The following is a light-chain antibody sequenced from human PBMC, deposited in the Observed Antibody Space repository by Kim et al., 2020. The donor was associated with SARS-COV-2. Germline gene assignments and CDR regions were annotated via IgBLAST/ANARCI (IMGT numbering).Light chain of an antibody. CDR1: QNINDR. V-gene: IGKV1-39*01. Sequence: SASVGDRVTITCRASQNINDRLNWYQQTPGKAPKLLIYAASTLQRGVPSKFRGSGSGTDFTLSISSLQAEDLATYYCQQSYTTPYTFGQGTRLEI. CDR3: QQSYTTPYT. CDR2: AAS. J-gene: IGKJ2*01.